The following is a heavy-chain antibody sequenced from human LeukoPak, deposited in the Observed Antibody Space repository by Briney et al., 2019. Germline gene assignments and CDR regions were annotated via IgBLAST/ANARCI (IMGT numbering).Heavy chain of an antibody. D-gene: IGHD3-16*02. J-gene: IGHJ4*02. Sequence: PGGSLRLSCGASGFTFSNYAMNWVRQAPGEGLEWVSGISNSGGSAYYADSVKGRFTISSDNSRNTLYLQMNSLRAEDTAVYYCAKGLRLGELSSGFDYWGQGTLVTVSS. CDR2: ISNSGGSA. CDR1: GFTFSNYA. CDR3: AKGLRLGELSSGFDY. V-gene: IGHV3-23*01.